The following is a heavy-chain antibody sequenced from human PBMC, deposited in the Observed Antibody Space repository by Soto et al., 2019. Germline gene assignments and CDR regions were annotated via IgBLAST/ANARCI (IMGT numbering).Heavy chain of an antibody. CDR1: GFSFSSYW. Sequence: EVQLVQSGGGLVQPGGSLRLSCAASGFSFSSYWMHWFRQAPGKGPVWVSQINLDGTTTNYADSVKGRFTISRDNAENTLYLHMNSLRAEDTAVYYCAKDVSWCQSDYWGQGTLVTVSS. V-gene: IGHV3-74*01. D-gene: IGHD2-15*01. CDR3: AKDVSWCQSDY. J-gene: IGHJ4*02. CDR2: INLDGTTT.